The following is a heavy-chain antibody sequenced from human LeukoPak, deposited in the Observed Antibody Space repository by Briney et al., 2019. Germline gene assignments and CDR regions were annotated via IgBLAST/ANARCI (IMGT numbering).Heavy chain of an antibody. J-gene: IGHJ4*02. CDR2: IIPIFGTA. CDR3: TLTGDPKAYFDY. Sequence: GASVKVSCKASGGTFSSYAISWVRQAPGQGLEWMGGIIPIFGTANYAQKFQGRVTITADESTSTAYMELSSLRSEDTAVYYCTLTGDPKAYFDYWGQGTLVTVSS. D-gene: IGHD7-27*01. CDR1: GGTFSSYA. V-gene: IGHV1-69*13.